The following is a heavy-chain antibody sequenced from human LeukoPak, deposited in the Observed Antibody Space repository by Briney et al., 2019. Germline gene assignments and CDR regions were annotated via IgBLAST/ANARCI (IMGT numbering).Heavy chain of an antibody. D-gene: IGHD1-1*01. Sequence: SETLSLTCTVSGGSISSYYWSWIRQPPGKGLEWIGYIYYSGSTNYNPSLKSRVTISVDTSKNQFSLKLSSVTAADTAVYYYAVASTGTVGAFDIWGQGTMVTVSS. J-gene: IGHJ3*02. CDR1: GGSISSYY. V-gene: IGHV4-59*01. CDR3: AVASTGTVGAFDI. CDR2: IYYSGST.